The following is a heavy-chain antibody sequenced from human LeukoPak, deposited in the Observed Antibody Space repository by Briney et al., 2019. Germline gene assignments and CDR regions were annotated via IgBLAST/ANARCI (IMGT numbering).Heavy chain of an antibody. Sequence: PSETLSLTCTVSGGSISSYYWSWIRQPPGKGPEWLGYIYYSGSTNYNPSLKSRVTISVDTSKNQFSLKLSSVTAADTAVYYCARLYCSSTSCYIGGDGDYWGQGTLVTVSS. J-gene: IGHJ4*02. CDR1: GGSISSYY. V-gene: IGHV4-59*01. D-gene: IGHD2-2*02. CDR2: IYYSGST. CDR3: ARLYCSSTSCYIGGDGDY.